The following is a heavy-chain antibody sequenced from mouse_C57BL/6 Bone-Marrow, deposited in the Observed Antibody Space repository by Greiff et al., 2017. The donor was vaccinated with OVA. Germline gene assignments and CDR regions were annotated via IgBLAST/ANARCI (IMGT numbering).Heavy chain of an antibody. V-gene: IGHV1-64*01. J-gene: IGHJ3*01. Sequence: VQLQQPGAELVKPGASVKLSCKASGYTFTSYWMHWVKQRPGQGLEWIGMIDPNSGSTNYNEKFKSKATLTVDKSSSTAYMQLSSLTSEDSAVYYCERLTTVEGFAYWGQGTLVTVSA. CDR2: IDPNSGST. CDR1: GYTFTSYW. CDR3: ERLTTVEGFAY. D-gene: IGHD1-1*01.